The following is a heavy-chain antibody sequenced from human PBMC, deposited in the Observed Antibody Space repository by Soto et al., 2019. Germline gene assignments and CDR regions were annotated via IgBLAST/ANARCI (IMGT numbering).Heavy chain of an antibody. CDR3: ARRTYYYYGMDV. CDR2: INHSGST. Sequence: SETLSLTCAVYGGSFSGYYRSWIRQPPGKGLEWIGEINHSGSTNYNPSLKSRVTISVDTSKNQFSLKLSSVTAADTAVYYCARRTYYYYGMDVWGQGTTVTVSS. J-gene: IGHJ6*02. CDR1: GGSFSGYY. V-gene: IGHV4-34*01. D-gene: IGHD1-7*01.